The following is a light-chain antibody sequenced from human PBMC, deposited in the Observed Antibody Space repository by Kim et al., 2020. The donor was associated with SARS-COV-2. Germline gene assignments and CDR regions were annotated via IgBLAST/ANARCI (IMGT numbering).Light chain of an antibody. V-gene: IGLV1-40*01. CDR1: SSNIGAGYD. Sequence: QSVLTQPPSVSGAPGQRVTISCTGSSSNIGAGYDVHWYQQFPGEAPKFLIYGNNNRPSGVPDRFSGSKSGTSASLAITGLQPEDEADYYCQSYDNSLSGYVFGTGTKVTVL. J-gene: IGLJ1*01. CDR3: QSYDNSLSGYV. CDR2: GNN.